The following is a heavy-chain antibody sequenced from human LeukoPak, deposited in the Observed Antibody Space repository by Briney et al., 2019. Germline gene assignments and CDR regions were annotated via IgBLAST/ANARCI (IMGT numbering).Heavy chain of an antibody. Sequence: NPSLTLSLTCTVAGGSISSGSYYWSWIRQPAGKGLEWIGRIYTSGSTNYNPSLKSRVTISVDTSKNQFSLKLSSVTAADTAVYYCARALGSLGPHAFDIRGQGTMVTVSS. CDR2: IYTSGST. V-gene: IGHV4-61*02. CDR1: GGSISSGSYY. CDR3: ARALGSLGPHAFDI. J-gene: IGHJ3*02. D-gene: IGHD3-16*01.